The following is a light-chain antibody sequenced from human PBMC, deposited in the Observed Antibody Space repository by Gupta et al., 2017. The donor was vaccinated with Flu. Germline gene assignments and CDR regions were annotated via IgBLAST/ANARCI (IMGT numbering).Light chain of an antibody. J-gene: IGLJ2*01. CDR2: EAS. CDR3: SSYTGSSTLV. CDR1: SSDVGGYKY. V-gene: IGLV2-14*01. Sequence: SITISCTGTSSDVGGYKYVSWYQQHPGKAPNLMIYEASNRPSGVSNRFSGSKSGNTASLTISGRQAEDEADYYCSSYTGSSTLVFGGGTKLTVL.